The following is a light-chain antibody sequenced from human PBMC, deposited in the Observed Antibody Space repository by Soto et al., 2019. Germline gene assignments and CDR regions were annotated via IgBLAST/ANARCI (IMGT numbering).Light chain of an antibody. Sequence: EIVLTQSPGTLSLSPGERATLSCRASQSVSNSYLAWYQQKPGQAPRLLIYGASSRATGIPDRFSGIGSGTDFTLTISRLEPEDFAVYYCQQYGSSPSTFGQGTKVDIK. CDR3: QQYGSSPST. J-gene: IGKJ1*01. V-gene: IGKV3-20*01. CDR1: QSVSNSY. CDR2: GAS.